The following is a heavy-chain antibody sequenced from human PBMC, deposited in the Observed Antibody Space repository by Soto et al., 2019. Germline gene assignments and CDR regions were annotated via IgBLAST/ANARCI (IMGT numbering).Heavy chain of an antibody. V-gene: IGHV1-18*04. CDR1: CYTFTSYG. CDR2: ISAYNGNT. D-gene: IGHD6-19*01. CDR3: ARRTERIYGGWYNWLEP. Sequence: SVKVSCKASCYTFTSYGISWVRQAPGQGLEWMGWISAYNGNTNYAQKLQGRVTMTTDTSTSTAYMELRSLRSDDTAVYSCARRTERIYGGWYNWLEPWGQGTLVTVSS. J-gene: IGHJ5*02.